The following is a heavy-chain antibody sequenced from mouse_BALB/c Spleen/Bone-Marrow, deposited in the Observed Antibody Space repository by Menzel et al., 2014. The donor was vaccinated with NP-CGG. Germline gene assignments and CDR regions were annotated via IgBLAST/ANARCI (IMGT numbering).Heavy chain of an antibody. D-gene: IGHD2-4*01. CDR3: AMITTGAWFAY. CDR1: GFNIKDTY. V-gene: IGHV14-3*02. Sequence: VQLKESGAELVKPGASVKLSCTASGFNIKDTYMHWVKQRPEQGLEWIGRIDPANGNTKYDPKFQGKATITADTSSNTAYLQLSGLTSEDTAVYYCAMITTGAWFAYWGQGTLVTVSA. J-gene: IGHJ3*01. CDR2: IDPANGNT.